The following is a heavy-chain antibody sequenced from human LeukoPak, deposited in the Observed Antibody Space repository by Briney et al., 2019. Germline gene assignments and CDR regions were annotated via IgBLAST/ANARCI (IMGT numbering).Heavy chain of an antibody. V-gene: IGHV3-11*06. CDR3: ARDSRGDGYHY. D-gene: IGHD5-24*01. CDR2: ISSSSSYT. CDR1: GFTFSDYY. Sequence: PGGSLRLSCAASGFTFSDYYMSWIRQAPGKGLEWVSYISSSSSYTNYADSVKGRFTISRDNAKNPLYLQMNSLRAEDTAVYYCARDSRGDGYHYWGQGTLVTVSS. J-gene: IGHJ4*02.